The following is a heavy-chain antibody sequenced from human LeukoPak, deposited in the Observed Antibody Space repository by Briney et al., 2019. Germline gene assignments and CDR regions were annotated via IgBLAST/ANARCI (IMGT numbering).Heavy chain of an antibody. D-gene: IGHD2-2*02. CDR2: IIPVVGVE. J-gene: IGHJ6*02. Sequence: SVKVSCKVSGGTFNKNAITWVRQAPGQGLEWMGRIIPVVGVEHYAQKFQGRLTINADWSSSTAYMELSNLGSEDTAVYYCARVQAVGVPVAIDAYYDYGMDVWGQGTTVTVSS. V-gene: IGHV1-69*04. CDR3: ARVQAVGVPVAIDAYYDYGMDV. CDR1: GGTFNKNA.